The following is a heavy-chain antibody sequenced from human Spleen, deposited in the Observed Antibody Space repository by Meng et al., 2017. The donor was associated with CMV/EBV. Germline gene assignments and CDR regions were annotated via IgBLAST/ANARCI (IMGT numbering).Heavy chain of an antibody. CDR3: ARGRGQYCSSTSCYSHPHDY. J-gene: IGHJ4*02. V-gene: IGHV4-34*01. CDR1: GGSFSGYY. D-gene: IGHD2-2*01. CDR2: INHSGST. Sequence: SETLSLTCAVYGGSFSGYYWSWIRQPPGKGLEWIGEINHSGSTNYNPSLKSRVTISVDTSKNQFSLKLSSVTPADTAVYYCARGRGQYCSSTSCYSHPHDYWGQGTLVTVSS.